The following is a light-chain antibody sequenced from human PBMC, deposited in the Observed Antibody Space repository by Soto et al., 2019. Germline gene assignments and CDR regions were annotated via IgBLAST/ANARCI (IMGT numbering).Light chain of an antibody. Sequence: ERVMTQSPATLSVSPGQRATLSCRSSQSVSSSYIAWYQQKPGQAPRLLIYGASSRATGIPDRFSGSGSGTDFTLTISRLEPEDFAVYYCQQFGTSPKTFGQGTKVDIK. CDR3: QQFGTSPKT. V-gene: IGKV3-20*01. J-gene: IGKJ1*01. CDR1: QSVSSSY. CDR2: GAS.